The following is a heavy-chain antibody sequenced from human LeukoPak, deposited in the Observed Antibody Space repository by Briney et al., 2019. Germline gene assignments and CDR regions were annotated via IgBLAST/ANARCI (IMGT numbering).Heavy chain of an antibody. CDR1: GFTFSRYS. CDR2: ISSSSSYI. D-gene: IGHD3-9*01. J-gene: IGHJ3*02. CDR3: AKGPNYDILTGWRKTYNGFDI. Sequence: GGSLRLSCAASGFTFSRYSMNWVRQAPGKGLEWVSSISSSSSYIYYADSVKGRFTISRDNSKNTLYLQMNSLRAEDTAVYYCAKGPNYDILTGWRKTYNGFDIWGQGTMVTVSS. V-gene: IGHV3-21*01.